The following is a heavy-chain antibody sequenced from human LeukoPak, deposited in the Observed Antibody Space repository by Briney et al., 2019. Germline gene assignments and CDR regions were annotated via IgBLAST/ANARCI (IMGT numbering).Heavy chain of an antibody. CDR2: ISSSGSTI. Sequence: GGSLRLSCAASGFTFSSYEMNWVRQAPGKGLEWVSYISSSGSTIYYADSVKGRFTISRDNAKNSLYLQMNSLRAEDTAVYYCARDMSTSWASNFDYWGLGARVTVSS. CDR1: GFTFSSYE. D-gene: IGHD6-13*01. J-gene: IGHJ4*02. CDR3: ARDMSTSWASNFDY. V-gene: IGHV3-48*03.